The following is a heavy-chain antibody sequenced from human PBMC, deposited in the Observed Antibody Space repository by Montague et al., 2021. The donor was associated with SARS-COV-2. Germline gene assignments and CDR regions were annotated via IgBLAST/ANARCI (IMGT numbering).Heavy chain of an antibody. V-gene: IGHV4-34*01. CDR2: INHGGST. J-gene: IGHJ6*03. CDR3: ARLRDGVVPSPILGVGPYYSYYFMDV. Sequence: SETLSLTCAVHGGSFSTYSWNWIRQPPGKGLEWIGEINHGGSTNYNPSLKSRLTISTDPSKNQFSLKLTSVVAADTAVYYCARLRDGVVPSPILGVGPYYSYYFMDVWGKGTTVTVSS. CDR1: GGSFSTYS. D-gene: IGHD3-10*01.